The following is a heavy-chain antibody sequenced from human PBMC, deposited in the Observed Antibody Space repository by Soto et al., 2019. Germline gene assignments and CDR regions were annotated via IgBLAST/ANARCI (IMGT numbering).Heavy chain of an antibody. CDR3: AKVPVGATGHFDY. CDR2: ISGSGGST. Sequence: EVQLLESGGGLVQPGGSLRLSCAGSGFTFSNYAMSWVRQAPGKGLAWVSAISGSGGSTYYADSVKGRFTISRDNSKNTLYLQMNSLRAEDTVLYYCAKVPVGATGHFDYWGQGTLVTVSS. J-gene: IGHJ4*02. V-gene: IGHV3-23*01. CDR1: GFTFSNYA. D-gene: IGHD1-26*01.